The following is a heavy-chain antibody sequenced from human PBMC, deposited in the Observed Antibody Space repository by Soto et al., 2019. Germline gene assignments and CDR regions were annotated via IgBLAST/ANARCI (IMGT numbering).Heavy chain of an antibody. CDR2: IYYSGST. D-gene: IGHD3-22*01. Sequence: QVQLQESGPGLVKPSETLSLTCTVSGGSISNYYWSWIRQAPGKGLEWIGYIYYSGSTNYNPSLKGRVTISADTSKNQIALKLTSVTAADTAVYYCARDPGYDSSGYYYFDYWGQGTLVTVAS. J-gene: IGHJ4*02. V-gene: IGHV4-59*01. CDR1: GGSISNYY. CDR3: ARDPGYDSSGYYYFDY.